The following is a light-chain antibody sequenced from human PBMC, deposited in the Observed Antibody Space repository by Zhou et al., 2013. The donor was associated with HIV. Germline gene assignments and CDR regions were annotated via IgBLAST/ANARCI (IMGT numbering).Light chain of an antibody. J-gene: IGKJ2*01. CDR2: AAS. V-gene: IGKV1-39*01. Sequence: GDRVTITCRASQSISSYLNWYQQKPGKAPKLLIYAASSLQSGVPLRFSGSESGTDFTLTISSLQPEDFATYYCQQSYSTHTFGQGTKLEIK. CDR1: QSISSY. CDR3: QQSYSTHT.